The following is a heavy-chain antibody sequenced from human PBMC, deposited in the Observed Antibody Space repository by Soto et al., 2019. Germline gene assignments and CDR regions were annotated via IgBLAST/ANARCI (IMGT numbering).Heavy chain of an antibody. Sequence: GGSLRLSCAASGLTFSDAWMNWLRQVPGKGLEWVARIRSQTDGGTTGYSAPVNGRFTISRDDSKNTLYLQMNSLKTEDTAIYYCATAPGYWGSAPLDYWGQGTLVTVSS. CDR3: ATAPGYWGSAPLDY. CDR1: GLTFSDAW. V-gene: IGHV3-15*07. D-gene: IGHD7-27*01. CDR2: IRSQTDGGTT. J-gene: IGHJ4*02.